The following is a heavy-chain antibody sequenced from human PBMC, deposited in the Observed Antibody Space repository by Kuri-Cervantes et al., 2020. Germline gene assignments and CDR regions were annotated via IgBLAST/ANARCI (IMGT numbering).Heavy chain of an antibody. D-gene: IGHD3-10*01. CDR3: ARDHKRTYYYGSGSPMSH. CDR2: ITGYSGDT. V-gene: IGHV1-18*01. CDR1: GYTFTSYG. Sequence: ASVKVSCKASGYTFTSYGITWVRQAPGQGLEWMAWITGYSGDTDYAQRLQGRVTVTTDTSTSTAYMELRSLRSDDTAAYYCARDHKRTYYYGSGSPMSHWGQGTLVTVSS. J-gene: IGHJ4*02.